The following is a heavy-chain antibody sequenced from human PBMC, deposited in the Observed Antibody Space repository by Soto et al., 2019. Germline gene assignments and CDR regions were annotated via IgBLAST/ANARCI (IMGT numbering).Heavy chain of an antibody. J-gene: IGHJ5*02. CDR2: IYHSGST. CDR3: ARAVNYDILTGYTDRFDP. D-gene: IGHD3-9*01. CDR1: GGSISSGGYS. Sequence: QLQLQESGSGLVKPSQTLSLTCAVSGGSISSGGYSWSWIRQPPGKGLEWIGYIYHSGSTYYNPSHRSRVTISVDRSKNQFSLKLSSVTAADTAVYYCARAVNYDILTGYTDRFDPWGQGTLVTVSS. V-gene: IGHV4-30-2*01.